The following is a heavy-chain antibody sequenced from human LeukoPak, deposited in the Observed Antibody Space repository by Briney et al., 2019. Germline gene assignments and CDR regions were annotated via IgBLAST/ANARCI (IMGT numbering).Heavy chain of an antibody. CDR1: GYTFTSYG. CDR2: ISAYNGNT. J-gene: IGHJ6*03. D-gene: IGHD3-10*01. CDR3: ARFSGSSGRRFRESLLATQGYYYYMDV. Sequence: GASVKVSCKASGYTFTSYGISWVRQAPGQGLEWMGWISAYNGNTNYAQKLQGRVTMTTDTSTSTAYMELRSLRSDDTAVYYCARFSGSSGRRFRESLLATQGYYYYMDVWGKGTTVTVSS. V-gene: IGHV1-18*01.